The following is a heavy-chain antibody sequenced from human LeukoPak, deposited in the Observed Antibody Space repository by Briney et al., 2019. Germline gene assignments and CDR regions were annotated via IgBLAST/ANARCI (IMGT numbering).Heavy chain of an antibody. V-gene: IGHV3-23*01. J-gene: IGHJ4*02. CDR3: AKRGVVIRVILVGFHKQAYYFDS. Sequence: GGSMRLSCAVSGITLSNYGMSWVRQAPGKGLEWVAGISDTGGSTNYADSVKGRFTISRDNPKNTLYLQMNSLRAEDTAVYFCAKRGVVIRVILVGFHKQAYYFDSWGQGALVTVSS. CDR2: ISDTGGST. CDR1: GITLSNYG. D-gene: IGHD3-22*01.